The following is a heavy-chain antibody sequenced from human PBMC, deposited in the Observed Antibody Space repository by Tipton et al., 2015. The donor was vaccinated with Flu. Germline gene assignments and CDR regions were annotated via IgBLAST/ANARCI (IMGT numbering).Heavy chain of an antibody. CDR1: GFTFSSYE. CDR3: ARDGPFLGGGCPYLGMGV. D-gene: IGHD3-3*02. CDR2: ISRSGSTV. V-gene: IGHV3-48*03. J-gene: IGHJ6*02. Sequence: SLRLSCAASGFTFSSYEMNWVRQAPGKGLEWVSYISRSGSTVYYADSVKGRFTISRDNAKNSLYLQMNSLRAEDTAVYYCARDGPFLGGGCPYLGMGVWGQGPALTV.